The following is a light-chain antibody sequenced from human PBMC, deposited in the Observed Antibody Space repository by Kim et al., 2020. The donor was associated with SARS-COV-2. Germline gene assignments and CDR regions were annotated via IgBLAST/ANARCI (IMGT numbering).Light chain of an antibody. Sequence: EIVMTQSPATLSVSPGERATHSCRASQSVSSNLAWYQQKPGQAPRLLIYGASTRATGIPGRFSGSGSGTEFTLTISSLQSEDFAVYYCQQYSDWPLTFGGGTKLEI. CDR3: QQYSDWPLT. V-gene: IGKV3-15*01. CDR2: GAS. CDR1: QSVSSN. J-gene: IGKJ4*01.